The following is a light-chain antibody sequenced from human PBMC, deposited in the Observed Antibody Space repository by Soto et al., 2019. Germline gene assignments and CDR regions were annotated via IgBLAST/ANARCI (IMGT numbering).Light chain of an antibody. CDR3: QQYNSFPLT. J-gene: IGKJ4*01. V-gene: IGKV1-5*03. CDR1: QSINSW. Sequence: DIQMTQSPSTLSASVGDRVTITCRASQSINSWLAWYQQKPRKAPQLLIYKASNLESGVPSRFSGSGSGTDFTLTISSLQPDDFATYYCQQYNSFPLTFGGGTTVDIK. CDR2: KAS.